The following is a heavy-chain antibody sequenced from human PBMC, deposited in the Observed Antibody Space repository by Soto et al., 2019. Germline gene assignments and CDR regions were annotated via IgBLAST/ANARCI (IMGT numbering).Heavy chain of an antibody. CDR3: ARVASSSSSDAFDI. Sequence: SVKVSCKASGYTFTKFHLHWVRLAPGQGLEWMGRIIPILGIANYAQKFQGRVTITADKSTSTAYMELSSLRSEDTAVYYCARVASSSSSDAFDIWGQGTMVTVSS. CDR1: GYTFTKFH. CDR2: IIPILGIA. V-gene: IGHV1-69*04. D-gene: IGHD6-6*01. J-gene: IGHJ3*02.